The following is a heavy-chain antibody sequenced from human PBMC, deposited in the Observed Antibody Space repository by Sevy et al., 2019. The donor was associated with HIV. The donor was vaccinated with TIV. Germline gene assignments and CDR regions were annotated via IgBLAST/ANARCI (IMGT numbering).Heavy chain of an antibody. CDR1: GVSISNYY. V-gene: IGHV4-59*01. J-gene: IGHJ4*02. Sequence: SEILSLTCTVSGVSISNYYWAWIRQPPGKGLECVGFSGSTNYNPSLKSRVTTSVDTSKNHFSLKLSSVTVADTAIYYCARGGPNQHQLDYFDYWGQGTLVTVSS. CDR2: SGST. D-gene: IGHD6-13*01. CDR3: ARGGPNQHQLDYFDY.